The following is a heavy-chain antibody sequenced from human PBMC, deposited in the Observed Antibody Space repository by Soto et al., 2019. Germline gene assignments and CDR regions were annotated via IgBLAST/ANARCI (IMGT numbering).Heavy chain of an antibody. V-gene: IGHV3-48*03. J-gene: IGHJ5*02. Sequence: GGSLRLSCAASGFTFDNFEMNWVRQAPGKGLEWIAYISSVGSTINYADSVRGRFTISRDNAKNSLHLQMNSLRADDTAIYYCARVVQLWTNWFDPWSQGTLVTVSS. CDR1: GFTFDNFE. CDR3: ARVVQLWTNWFDP. CDR2: ISSVGSTI. D-gene: IGHD1-1*01.